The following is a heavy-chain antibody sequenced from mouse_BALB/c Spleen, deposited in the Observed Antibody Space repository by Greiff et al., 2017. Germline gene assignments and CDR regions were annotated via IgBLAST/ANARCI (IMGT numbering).Heavy chain of an antibody. D-gene: IGHD2-4*01. Sequence: VKLVESGPELVKPGASVKMSCKASGYTFTSYYIHWVKQRPGQGLEWIGWIYPGDGSTKYNEKFKGKTTLTADKSSSTAYMLLSSLTSEDSAIYFCARPYYDYDEGYAMDYWGQGTSVTVSS. J-gene: IGHJ4*01. CDR1: GYTFTSYY. CDR2: IYPGDGST. V-gene: IGHV1S56*01. CDR3: ARPYYDYDEGYAMDY.